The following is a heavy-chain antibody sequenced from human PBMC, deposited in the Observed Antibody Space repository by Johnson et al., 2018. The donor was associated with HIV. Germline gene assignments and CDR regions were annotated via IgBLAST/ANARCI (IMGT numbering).Heavy chain of an antibody. J-gene: IGHJ3*02. V-gene: IGHV3-9*01. D-gene: IGHD1-26*01. CDR1: GFTFDDYA. CDR2: ISWNSGSI. CDR3: AKAGPYSGSQDDAFDI. Sequence: VQLVESGGGLVQPGRSLRLSCAASGFTFDDYAMHWVRQAPGKGLEWVSGISWNSGSIGYADSVKGRFPISRDNAKNSLYLQMNSLSAEDTALYYCAKAGPYSGSQDDAFDIWGQGTMVTVSS.